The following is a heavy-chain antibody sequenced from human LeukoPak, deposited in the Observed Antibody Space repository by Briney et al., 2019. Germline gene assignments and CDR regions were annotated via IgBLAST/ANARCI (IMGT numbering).Heavy chain of an antibody. CDR2: ISWNSGSI. J-gene: IGHJ3*02. CDR1: GFTFDDYA. D-gene: IGHD2-15*01. CDR3: AKDIAGTRTDAFDI. Sequence: GGSLRLSCAASGFTFDDYAMHWVRQAPGKGLEWVSGISWNSGSIGYADSVKGRFTISRDNAKNSLYLQMNSLRAEDTALYYCAKDIAGTRTDAFDIWGQGTMVTVSS. V-gene: IGHV3-9*01.